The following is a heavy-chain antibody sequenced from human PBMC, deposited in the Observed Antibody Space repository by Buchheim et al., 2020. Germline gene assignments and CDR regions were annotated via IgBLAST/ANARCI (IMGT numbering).Heavy chain of an antibody. CDR3: ASLKGRTGTGYGMDV. J-gene: IGHJ6*02. D-gene: IGHD1-1*01. V-gene: IGHV3-48*03. CDR2: ISSSDSTK. CDR1: GSTFSSFE. Sequence: EVQLVESGGGLVLPGGSLRLSCAVAGSTFSSFEMNWVRQAPGKGLEWVSYISSSDSTKYYADSVKGRFTISRDNAENSMYLQMNSLRVEDTAAYYCASLKGRTGTGYGMDVWGQGTT.